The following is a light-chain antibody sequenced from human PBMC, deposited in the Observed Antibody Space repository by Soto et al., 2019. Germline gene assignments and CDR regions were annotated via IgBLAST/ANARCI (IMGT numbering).Light chain of an antibody. J-gene: IGLJ3*02. CDR1: SNDVGGYNY. CDR2: DVS. V-gene: IGLV2-11*01. Sequence: QSALTQPRSVSGSPGQSVTISCTGTSNDVGGYNYVSWFQQHPGKVPKLMVYDVSYRPSGVPDRFSGSKSGNTASLTISGLQADDEGDYYCCSYACPYWVFGGVPKLTVL. CDR3: CSYACPYWV.